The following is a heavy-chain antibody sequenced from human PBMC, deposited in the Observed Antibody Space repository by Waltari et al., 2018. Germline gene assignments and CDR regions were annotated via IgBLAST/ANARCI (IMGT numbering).Heavy chain of an antibody. CDR3: ASSGGYYDSSGYYRVNWYFDY. V-gene: IGHV4-59*01. Sequence: QVQLQESGPGLVKPSETLSLTCTVSGGSISSYYWSWIRQPPGKGPEWIGYIYYSGSTNYNPSLKSRVTISVDTSKIQFSLKLSSVTAADTAVYYCASSGGYYDSSGYYRVNWYFDYWGQGTLVTVSS. CDR2: IYYSGST. J-gene: IGHJ4*02. D-gene: IGHD3-22*01. CDR1: GGSISSYY.